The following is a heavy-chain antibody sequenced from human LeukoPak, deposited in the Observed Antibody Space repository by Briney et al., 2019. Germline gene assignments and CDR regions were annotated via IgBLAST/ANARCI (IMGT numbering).Heavy chain of an antibody. Sequence: GGSLRLSCAASGFTFSSYAMSWVRQAPGKGLEWVSAISGSGGSTYYADSVKGRFTISRDNAKNTLYLQMNSLRAEDTAVYYCARTDDYGDYNPFDYWGQGTLVTVSS. CDR1: GFTFSSYA. CDR2: ISGSGGST. V-gene: IGHV3-23*01. D-gene: IGHD4-17*01. J-gene: IGHJ4*02. CDR3: ARTDDYGDYNPFDY.